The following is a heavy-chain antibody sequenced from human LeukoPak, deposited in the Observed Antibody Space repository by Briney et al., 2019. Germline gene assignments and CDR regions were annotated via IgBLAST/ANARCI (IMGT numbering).Heavy chain of an antibody. Sequence: PGGSLRLSCAASGFTISSNYMSWVRQAPGKGLGWVSVIYSGGSTYYADSVNGRFTISRDNSNNTLYLQMNSLRAEDTAVYYCASGWFGELTLGYWGQGTLVTVSS. CDR2: IYSGGST. CDR1: GFTISSNY. J-gene: IGHJ4*02. V-gene: IGHV3-66*01. CDR3: ASGWFGELTLGY. D-gene: IGHD3-10*01.